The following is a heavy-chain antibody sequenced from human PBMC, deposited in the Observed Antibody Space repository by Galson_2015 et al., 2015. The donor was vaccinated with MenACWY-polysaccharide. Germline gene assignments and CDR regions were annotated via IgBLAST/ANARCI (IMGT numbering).Heavy chain of an antibody. CDR3: ARVAGDLTMYYFDY. D-gene: IGHD6-19*01. V-gene: IGHV3-30-3*01. J-gene: IGHJ4*02. Sequence: LRLSCAASGFTFRSYAMHWVRQAPGPGLEWVAVISYDGSNKYYADSVKGRFTISRDNSKNTLYLQMNSLRAEDTAVYYCARVAGDLTMYYFDYWGQGTLVTVSS. CDR2: ISYDGSNK. CDR1: GFTFRSYA.